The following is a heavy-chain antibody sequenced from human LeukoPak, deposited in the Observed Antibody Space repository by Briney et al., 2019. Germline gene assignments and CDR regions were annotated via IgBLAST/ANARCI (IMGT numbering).Heavy chain of an antibody. J-gene: IGHJ1*01. CDR2: ISTGSSTI. CDR1: GFTFSSYS. CDR3: ARDLRQYNAECFHH. D-gene: IGHD1-1*01. V-gene: IGHV3-48*02. Sequence: GGSLRLSCAASGFTFSSYSMNWVRQAPGKGLEWVSYISTGSSTIYYADSVKGRFTISRDNAKKSLYLQMNSLRDEDTAVYYCARDLRQYNAECFHHWGQGTLVAVSS.